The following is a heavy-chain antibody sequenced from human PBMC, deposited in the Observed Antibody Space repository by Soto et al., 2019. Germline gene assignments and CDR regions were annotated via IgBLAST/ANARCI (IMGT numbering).Heavy chain of an antibody. CDR3: ARDTVGNYFDY. CDR2: IIPIFGTA. CDR1: GGTFSSYA. V-gene: IGHV1-69*06. Sequence: PSVKVSCKASGGTFSSYAISWVRQAPGQGLEWMGGIIPIFGTANYAQKFQGRVTITADKSTSTAYMELSSLRSEDTAVYYCARDTVGNYFDYWGQGTLVTVSS. D-gene: IGHD7-27*01. J-gene: IGHJ4*02.